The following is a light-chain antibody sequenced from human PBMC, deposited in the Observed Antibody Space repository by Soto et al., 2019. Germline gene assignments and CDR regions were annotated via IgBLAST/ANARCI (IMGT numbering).Light chain of an antibody. J-gene: IGKJ4*01. CDR1: QSVSSN. CDR2: GAS. Sequence: EIVTTQSPATLSVSPGERATLSCRASQSVSSNLAWYQQKPGQAPRLLIYGASTRATGIPARFSGSGSGTEFTLTISRLEPEDFAVYYCQQRSNWPLTFGGGTKV. V-gene: IGKV3-15*01. CDR3: QQRSNWPLT.